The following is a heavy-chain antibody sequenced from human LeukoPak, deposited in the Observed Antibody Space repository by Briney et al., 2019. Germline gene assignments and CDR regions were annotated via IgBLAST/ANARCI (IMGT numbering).Heavy chain of an antibody. CDR2: TYYRSKRYN. J-gene: IGHJ4*02. V-gene: IGHV6-1*01. CDR1: GDSVSSNSAA. D-gene: IGHD2-15*01. CDR3: VREDCRGGSCSSGFDY. Sequence: SQTLSLTFALSGDSVSSNSAAWNWIRQSPSRGLEWLGRTYYRSKRYNDYAVSVKSRITINPDTSKNQFSLQLNSVTPEDTAVYYCVREDCRGGSCSSGFDYWAQGTLVTVSS.